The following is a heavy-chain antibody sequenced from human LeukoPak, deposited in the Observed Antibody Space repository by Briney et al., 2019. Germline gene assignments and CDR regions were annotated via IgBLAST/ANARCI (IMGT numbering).Heavy chain of an antibody. V-gene: IGHV3-7*01. D-gene: IGHD3-16*02. J-gene: IGHJ4*02. CDR2: IKQDGSEK. Sequence: PGGSLRLSCAASGFTFSSYWMSWVRQAPGKGLEWVANIKQDGSEKYYVDSVKGRFTISRDNAKNSLYLQMNSLRAEDTAVYYCAREGYDYVWGSYRYTSYYFDYWGQGPLVTVSS. CDR3: AREGYDYVWGSYRYTSYYFDY. CDR1: GFTFSSYW.